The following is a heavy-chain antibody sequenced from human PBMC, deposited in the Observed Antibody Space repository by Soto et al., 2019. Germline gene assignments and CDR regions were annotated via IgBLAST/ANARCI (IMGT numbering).Heavy chain of an antibody. V-gene: IGHV3-20*04. D-gene: IGHD3-9*01. J-gene: IGHJ6*02. CDR3: AREGFYDILFYYYYYGMDV. CDR1: GFTYDDYG. CDR2: INWNGGST. Sequence: EVQLVESGGGVVRPGGSLRLSCAASGFTYDDYGMSWVRQAPGKGLEWVSGINWNGGSTGYADSVKGRFTISRDNAKNSLYLQMNSLRAEDTALYYCAREGFYDILFYYYYYGMDVWGQGTTVTVSS.